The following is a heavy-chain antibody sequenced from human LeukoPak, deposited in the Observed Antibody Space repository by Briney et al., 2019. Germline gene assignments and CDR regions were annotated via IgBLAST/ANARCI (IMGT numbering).Heavy chain of an antibody. Sequence: SVKVSCKASGGTFSSYAISWVRQAPGQGFEWMGRIIPILGIANYAQKFQGRVTITADKSTSTAYMELSSLRSEDTAVYYCARAFGIEMATINVLGYWGQGTLVTVSS. J-gene: IGHJ4*02. V-gene: IGHV1-69*04. CDR3: ARAFGIEMATINVLGY. D-gene: IGHD5-24*01. CDR1: GGTFSSYA. CDR2: IIPILGIA.